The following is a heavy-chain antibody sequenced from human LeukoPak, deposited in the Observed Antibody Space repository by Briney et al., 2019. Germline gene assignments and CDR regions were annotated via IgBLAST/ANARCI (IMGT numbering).Heavy chain of an antibody. Sequence: GASVKVSCKASGYTFTGYYMHWVRQAPGQGLEWMGGIIPIFGTANYAQKFQGRVTITADESTSTAYMELSSLRSEDTAVYYCARDRSAYCGGDCSVYFDYWGQGTLVTVSS. V-gene: IGHV1-69*13. CDR1: GYTFTGYY. J-gene: IGHJ4*02. D-gene: IGHD2-21*02. CDR2: IIPIFGTA. CDR3: ARDRSAYCGGDCSVYFDY.